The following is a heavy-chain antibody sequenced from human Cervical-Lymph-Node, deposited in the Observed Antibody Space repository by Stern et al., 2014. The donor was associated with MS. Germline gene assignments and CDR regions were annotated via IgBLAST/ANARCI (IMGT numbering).Heavy chain of an antibody. D-gene: IGHD1-26*01. V-gene: IGHV4-61*02. Sequence: QVQLVQSGPGLVKPSQTLSLTCTVSGGSISSSGYYWSWIRQPADKGLEWIGRIHDSGSTYYNPSLKSRVTISMDTAKNPFSLKIPSVTAADTAVYYCATTRWDLFTWNWFDPWGQGTLVTVSS. CDR2: IHDSGST. CDR1: GGSISSSGYY. J-gene: IGHJ5*02. CDR3: ATTRWDLFTWNWFDP.